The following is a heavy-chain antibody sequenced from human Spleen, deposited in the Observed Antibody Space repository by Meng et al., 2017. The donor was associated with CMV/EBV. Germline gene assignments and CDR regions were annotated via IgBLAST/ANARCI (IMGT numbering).Heavy chain of an antibody. V-gene: IGHV4-30-4*08. D-gene: IGHD4-23*01. CDR2: IYYSGST. CDR1: GGSINSADYY. Sequence: VSGGSINSADYYWSWIRQPPGKGLEWIGYIYYSGSTSYSPSLQSRGTISLDTSKNRFSLMLRSVTAADTAVYYCAGLSNDYGGKGSHWGQGTLVTVSS. CDR3: AGLSNDYGGKGSH. J-gene: IGHJ4*02.